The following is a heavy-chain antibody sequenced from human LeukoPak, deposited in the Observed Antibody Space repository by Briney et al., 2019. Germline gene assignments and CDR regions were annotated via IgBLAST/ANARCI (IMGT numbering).Heavy chain of an antibody. CDR1: GYTFTSYD. D-gene: IGHD3-22*01. V-gene: IGHV1-2*06. Sequence: GASVKVSCKASGYTFTSYDINWVRQATGQGLEWMGRINPNSGGTNYAQKFQGRVTMTRDTSISTAYMELSRLRSDDTAVYYCARAKYYYDSSGYQIDYWGQGTLVTVSS. CDR3: ARAKYYYDSSGYQIDY. J-gene: IGHJ4*02. CDR2: INPNSGGT.